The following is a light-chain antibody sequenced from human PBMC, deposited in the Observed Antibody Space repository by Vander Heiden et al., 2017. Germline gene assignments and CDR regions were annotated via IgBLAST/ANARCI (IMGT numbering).Light chain of an antibody. CDR2: AEA. CDR3: QQSYSS. CDR1: QSISSY. J-gene: IGKJ2*01. Sequence: DIQMTQSPSSLSASVGDRVTITCRASQSISSYLNWYQQKPGKAPKLLSYAEASLQSGVTSRVSGSGSGTDFTRTIRSLKTEDSATDDCQQSYSSFGQGTKMEIK. V-gene: IGKV1-39*01.